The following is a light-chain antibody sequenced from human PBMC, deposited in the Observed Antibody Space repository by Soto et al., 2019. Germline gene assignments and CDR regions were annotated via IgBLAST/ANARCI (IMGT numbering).Light chain of an antibody. Sequence: EIQMTQSPSTLYASVGDRVTITFRASQSISSLLAWFQQKPGKAPEILIYKTSTLESGVPSRLSGSRSGTEFTLTISSLQPDDFATYYCLQYYDYRTFGQGTKVDIK. CDR1: QSISSL. V-gene: IGKV1-5*03. J-gene: IGKJ1*01. CDR3: LQYYDYRT. CDR2: KTS.